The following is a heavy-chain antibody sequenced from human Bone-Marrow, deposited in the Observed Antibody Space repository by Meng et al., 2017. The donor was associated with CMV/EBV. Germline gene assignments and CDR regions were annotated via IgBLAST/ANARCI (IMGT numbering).Heavy chain of an antibody. V-gene: IGHV1-69*10. CDR3: ARDLLYGSIAAAGTYYYYGMDV. J-gene: IGHJ6*02. CDR1: GGTSSSYA. D-gene: IGHD6-13*01. CDR2: IIPILGIA. Sequence: SVKVSCKASGGTSSSYAISWVRQAPGQGLEWMGGIIPILGIANYAQKFQGRVTITADKSTSTAYMELSSLRSEDTAVYYCARDLLYGSIAAAGTYYYYGMDVWGQGTTVTVSS.